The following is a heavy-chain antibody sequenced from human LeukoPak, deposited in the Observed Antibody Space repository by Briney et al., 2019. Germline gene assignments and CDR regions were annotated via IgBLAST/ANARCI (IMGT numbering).Heavy chain of an antibody. Sequence: GGSLRHSCAASGFTFSHYYMSWIRQAPGKGLEWISYITNSGSMFYADSVKGRFTVSRADAKNSLFLQMNSLRAEDTAVYYCGGGRGWVSTNADYYMDVWGQGTMVTVSS. D-gene: IGHD5/OR15-5a*01. CDR1: GFTFSHYY. CDR3: GGGRGWVSTNADYYMDV. J-gene: IGHJ6*03. CDR2: ITNSGSM. V-gene: IGHV3-11*01.